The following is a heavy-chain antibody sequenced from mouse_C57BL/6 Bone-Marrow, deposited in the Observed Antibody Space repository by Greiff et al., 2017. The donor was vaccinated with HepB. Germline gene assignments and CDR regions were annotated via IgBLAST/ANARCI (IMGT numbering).Heavy chain of an antibody. CDR2: IDPETGGT. CDR3: TSQDYYYGSSYDSHYAMDY. Sequence: VQLQESGAELVRPGASVTLSCKASGYTFTDYEMHWVKQTPVHGLEWIGAIDPETGGTAYNQKFKGKAILTADKSSSTAYMELRSLTSEDSAVYYCTSQDYYYGSSYDSHYAMDYWGQGTSVTVSS. D-gene: IGHD1-1*01. V-gene: IGHV1-15*01. J-gene: IGHJ4*01. CDR1: GYTFTDYE.